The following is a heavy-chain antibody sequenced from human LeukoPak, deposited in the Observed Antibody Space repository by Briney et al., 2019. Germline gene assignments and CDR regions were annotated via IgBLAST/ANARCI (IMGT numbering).Heavy chain of an antibody. V-gene: IGHV3-7*03. CDR2: IKEDGSEK. CDR3: ARNVGWFRFDY. J-gene: IGHJ4*02. Sequence: GGSLRLSCAASGFTFSSYAIHWVRQAPGKGLEWVANIKEDGSEKYYEDSVKGRFTISRDNAKNSLYLQMNSLRAEDTAVYYCARNVGWFRFDYWGQGTLVTVSS. CDR1: GFTFSSYA. D-gene: IGHD2-15*01.